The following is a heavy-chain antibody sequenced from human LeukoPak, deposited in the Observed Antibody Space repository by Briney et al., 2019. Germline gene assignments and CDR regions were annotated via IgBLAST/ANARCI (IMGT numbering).Heavy chain of an antibody. J-gene: IGHJ4*02. D-gene: IGHD6-13*01. CDR1: GGTFSSYA. Sequence: GASVKVSCKASGGTFSSYAISWVRPAPGQGLEWMGRIIPIFGTANYAQKFQGRVTITTDESTSTAYMELSSLRSEDTAVYYCASTPGGSSWFLFDYWGQGTLVTVSS. CDR2: IIPIFGTA. V-gene: IGHV1-69*05. CDR3: ASTPGGSSWFLFDY.